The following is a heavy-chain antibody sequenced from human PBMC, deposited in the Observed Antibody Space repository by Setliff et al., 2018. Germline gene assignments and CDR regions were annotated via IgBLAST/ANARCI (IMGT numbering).Heavy chain of an antibody. CDR1: GLTVQSHA. CDR3: ARGQGVTTYYFYGDV. V-gene: IGHV3-23*01. Sequence: PGGSLRLSCVASGLTVQSHAMSWGRQAPGKGLEWVALISTTGATTQYADFVKGRFTISRDNSENTVSLQMNSLRAEDTAVYYCARGQGVTTYYFYGDVWGTGTTVTVSS. D-gene: IGHD4-17*01. CDR2: ISTTGATT. J-gene: IGHJ6*03.